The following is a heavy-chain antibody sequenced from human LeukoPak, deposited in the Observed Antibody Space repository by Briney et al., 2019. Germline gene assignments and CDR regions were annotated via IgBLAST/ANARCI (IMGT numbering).Heavy chain of an antibody. CDR1: GGSFSGYY. D-gene: IGHD3-16*01. Sequence: KPSETLSLTCAVYGGSFSGYYWSWVRQPPGKGLEWIGEINQSGSNNYNPSLESRVTISVDKSKNQFSLKLRSVTAADTAVYYCARIRDYDRWGQGTLVTVSS. V-gene: IGHV4-34*01. CDR2: INQSGSN. CDR3: ARIRDYDR. J-gene: IGHJ5*02.